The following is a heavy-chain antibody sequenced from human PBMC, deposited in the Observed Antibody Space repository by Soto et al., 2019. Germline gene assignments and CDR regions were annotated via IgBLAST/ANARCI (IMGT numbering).Heavy chain of an antibody. CDR2: IYHSGIT. Sequence: SETLSLTCAVSGGSISSSYWWTWVRQAPGKGLQWIGEIYHSGITNYNPSLRSRVSMSVDKSNNEFSLSLTSVTAADTAVYYCARNDYLSLHFDHWGQGTLVTVSS. D-gene: IGHD4-17*01. CDR1: GGSISSSYW. CDR3: ARNDYLSLHFDH. V-gene: IGHV4-4*02. J-gene: IGHJ4*02.